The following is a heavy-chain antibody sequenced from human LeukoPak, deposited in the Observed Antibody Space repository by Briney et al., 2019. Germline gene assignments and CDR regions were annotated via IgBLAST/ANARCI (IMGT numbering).Heavy chain of an antibody. CDR3: ARGCSGGSCYSGFDY. CDR1: GGSISSYY. V-gene: IGHV4-4*07. D-gene: IGHD2-15*01. CDR2: IYTSGST. Sequence: PSETLSLTCTVSGGSISSYYWSWIRQPAGKGLEWIGRIYTSGSTNYNPSLKSRVTMPVDTSKNQFSLKLSSVTAADTAVYYCARGCSGGSCYSGFDYWGQGTLVTVSS. J-gene: IGHJ4*02.